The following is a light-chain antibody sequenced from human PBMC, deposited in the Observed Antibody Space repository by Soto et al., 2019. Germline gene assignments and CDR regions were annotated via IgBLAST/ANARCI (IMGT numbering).Light chain of an antibody. V-gene: IGKV3-15*01. CDR3: QQGHNWPLT. Sequence: EIVMTQSPATLFVSPGERATLSCRASQSISSELAWYQQRPGPPPRLLIYGASTRATGVPDRFTGSGSGSDFTPTISGLQSEDFAVYYCQQGHNWPLTFGQGTRLEI. CDR2: GAS. CDR1: QSISSE. J-gene: IGKJ2*01.